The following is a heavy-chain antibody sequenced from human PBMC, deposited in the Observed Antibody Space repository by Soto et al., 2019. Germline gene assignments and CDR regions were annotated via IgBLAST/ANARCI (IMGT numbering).Heavy chain of an antibody. CDR3: ALIRGYSGYDALGYYYYYMDV. Sequence: KPSETLSLTCAVYGGSFSGYYWSWIRQPPGKGLEWIGEINHSGSTNYNPSLKSRVTISVDTSNNQFSLKLSSVTAADTAVYYCALIRGYSGYDALGYYYYYMDVWGKGTTVTVSS. CDR2: INHSGST. CDR1: GGSFSGYY. J-gene: IGHJ6*03. D-gene: IGHD5-12*01. V-gene: IGHV4-34*01.